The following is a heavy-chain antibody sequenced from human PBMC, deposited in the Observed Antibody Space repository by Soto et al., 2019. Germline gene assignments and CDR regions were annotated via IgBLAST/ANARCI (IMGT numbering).Heavy chain of an antibody. CDR1: GFTFSSYG. V-gene: IGHV3-30*18. CDR2: IRYDGSST. D-gene: IGHD3-22*01. Sequence: PGGSLRLSCAASGFTFSSYGMRWVRQAPGKGLEWVAVIRYDGSSTYYADSVKGRFTISRDNSKNTLYLQMNSLRAEDTAVYYCAKEVDYNESSVYYRYHYYYGMDVWGQGTMVTVSS. CDR3: AKEVDYNESSVYYRYHYYYGMDV. J-gene: IGHJ6*02.